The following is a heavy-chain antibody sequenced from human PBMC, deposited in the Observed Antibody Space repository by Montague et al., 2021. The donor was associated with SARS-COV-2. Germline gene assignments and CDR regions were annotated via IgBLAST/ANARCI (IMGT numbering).Heavy chain of an antibody. D-gene: IGHD6-19*01. CDR2: IYHSGST. CDR3: ARDSSGWSRFAY. V-gene: IGHV4-4*02. CDR1: GGSISSSNW. Sequence: SETLSLTCAVSGGSISSSNWWSWVRQPPGKGLEWIGEIYHSGSTNYNPSLKSRVTISVDKSKNQFSLRLSSVTAADTAVYYCARDSSGWSRFAYWGQGTLVTVSS. J-gene: IGHJ4*02.